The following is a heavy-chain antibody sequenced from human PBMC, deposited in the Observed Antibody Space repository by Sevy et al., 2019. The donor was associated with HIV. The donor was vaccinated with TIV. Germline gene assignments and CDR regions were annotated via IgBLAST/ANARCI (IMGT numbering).Heavy chain of an antibody. CDR1: GFTVSSKY. D-gene: IGHD1-26*01. V-gene: IGHV3-53*01. CDR3: ATTSTPLYYYALDV. CDR2: IYSGEYT. Sequence: GGSLRLSCAASGFTVSSKYMSWVRQAPGKGLEWVSVIYSGEYTYYADSVKGRFTISRDISKNTLNLEMNNLRAEDTGIYYCATTSTPLYYYALDVWGQGTTVTVSS. J-gene: IGHJ6*02.